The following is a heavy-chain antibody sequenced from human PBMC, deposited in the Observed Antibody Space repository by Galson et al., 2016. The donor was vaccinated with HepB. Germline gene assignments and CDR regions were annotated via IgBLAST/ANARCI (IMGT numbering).Heavy chain of an antibody. CDR1: GYTLTKFG. CDR2: ISVYNGHT. CDR3: ARDVGAAGAFDF. D-gene: IGHD6-13*01. V-gene: IGHV1-18*01. Sequence: SVKVSCKASGYTLTKFGISWVRQAPGQGLEWMGWISVYNGHTNYAQKVQGRVAMTTDTSTSTAYMELRSLRTDDTAVCYCARDVGAAGAFDFWGQGTMVTVSS. J-gene: IGHJ3*01.